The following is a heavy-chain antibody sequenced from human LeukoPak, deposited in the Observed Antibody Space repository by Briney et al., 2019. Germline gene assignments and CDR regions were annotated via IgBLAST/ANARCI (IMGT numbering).Heavy chain of an antibody. D-gene: IGHD6-6*01. Sequence: ASVKVSCKASGFTFTNYDINWVRQAPGQGLEWMGWLNPKSGDTGYAQKFQGRVAMTRDTSISTAYMELSRLRSDDTAVYYCARDVGGAAPSKDVWGQGTLVTVSS. CDR3: ARDVGGAAPSKDV. V-gene: IGHV1-8*01. CDR2: LNPKSGDT. J-gene: IGHJ4*02. CDR1: GFTFTNYD.